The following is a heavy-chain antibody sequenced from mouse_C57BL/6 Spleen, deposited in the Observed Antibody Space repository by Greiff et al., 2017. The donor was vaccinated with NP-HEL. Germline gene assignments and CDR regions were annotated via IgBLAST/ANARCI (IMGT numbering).Heavy chain of an antibody. Sequence: EVQLQQSGPELVKPGASVKIPCKASGYTFTDYNMDWVKQSHGKSLEWIGDINPNNGGTIYNQKFKGKATLTVVKSSSTAYMEHRSLTSEDTAVYYCARWDGYYLYAMDYWGQGTSVTVSS. V-gene: IGHV1-18*01. J-gene: IGHJ4*01. CDR3: ARWDGYYLYAMDY. D-gene: IGHD2-3*01. CDR1: GYTFTDYN. CDR2: INPNNGGT.